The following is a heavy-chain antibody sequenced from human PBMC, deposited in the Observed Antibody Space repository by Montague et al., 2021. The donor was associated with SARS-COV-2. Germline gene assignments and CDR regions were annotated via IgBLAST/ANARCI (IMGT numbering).Heavy chain of an antibody. CDR1: GDSISHYY. V-gene: IGHV4-59*01. CDR3: AIAPPYYGFDS. Sequence: SETLSLTCTVSGDSISHYYWGWIRQPPGRGLEWIAHFSNNGDTRYSPSLKSRVTISTDTSKNQFSLMMASVTAADTAVYFCAIAPPYYGFDSWGQGTLVTVSS. D-gene: IGHD3-3*01. CDR2: FSNNGDT. J-gene: IGHJ4*02.